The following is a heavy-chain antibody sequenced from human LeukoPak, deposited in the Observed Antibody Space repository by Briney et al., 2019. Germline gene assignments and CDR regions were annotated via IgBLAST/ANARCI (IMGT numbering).Heavy chain of an antibody. CDR2: IYTVGST. J-gene: IGHJ4*02. V-gene: IGHV3-53*01. CDR3: AKDLRFGDSPGNRFDH. D-gene: IGHD3-10*01. Sequence: GGSLRLSCAASGFTVSSNYMSWVRQAPGKGLEWVSVIYTVGSTFYADSVKGRFTISRDNSKNTLYLQMNSLRAEDTAVYYCAKDLRFGDSPGNRFDHWGQGALVTVSS. CDR1: GFTVSSNY.